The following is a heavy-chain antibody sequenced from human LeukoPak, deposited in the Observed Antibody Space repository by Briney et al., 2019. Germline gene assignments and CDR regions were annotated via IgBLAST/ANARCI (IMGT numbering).Heavy chain of an antibody. Sequence: GGSLRLSCAASGFTFSDYYMSWIRQAPGKGLEWVSYISSSGSTIYYADSVKGRFTISRDNAKNSLYLQMNSLRAEDTAVYYCAKDCTNGVCYMFWFDPWGQGTLVTVSS. D-gene: IGHD2-8*01. CDR2: ISSSGSTI. CDR3: AKDCTNGVCYMFWFDP. J-gene: IGHJ5*02. CDR1: GFTFSDYY. V-gene: IGHV3-11*01.